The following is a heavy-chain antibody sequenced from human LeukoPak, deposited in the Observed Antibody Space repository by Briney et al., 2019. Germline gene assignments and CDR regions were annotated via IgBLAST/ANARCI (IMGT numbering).Heavy chain of an antibody. CDR2: IYSGGST. CDR1: GFTVSSNY. V-gene: IGHV3-53*05. CDR3: AKDLAGGNVPDS. D-gene: IGHD2-8*02. Sequence: GGSLRLSCAASGFTVSSNYMSWVRQAPGKGLEWVSVIYSGGSTYYADSVKGRFTISRDNSKSTLYLHMSNLRAEDTALYYCAKDLAGGNVPDSWGQGTLVTVYS. J-gene: IGHJ4*02.